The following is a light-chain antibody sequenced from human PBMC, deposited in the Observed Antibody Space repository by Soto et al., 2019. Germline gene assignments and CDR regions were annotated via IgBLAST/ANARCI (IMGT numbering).Light chain of an antibody. CDR2: GAS. CDR3: QQYNNWPWT. CDR1: LSVSSN. Sequence: EIGMTQSPGTLSVSPGERATLSCRASLSVSSNLAWYQQKPGQAPRLLMYGASARATGIPARFSGGGSGTEFTLTISSLQSEDFAVYYCQQYNNWPWTFGQGTKVEIK. J-gene: IGKJ1*01. V-gene: IGKV3-15*01.